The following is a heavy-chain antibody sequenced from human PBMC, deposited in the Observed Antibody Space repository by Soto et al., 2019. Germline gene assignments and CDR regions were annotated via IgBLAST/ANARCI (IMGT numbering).Heavy chain of an antibody. CDR3: AIFGYCSSTSCYYNWFDP. CDR2: MNPNSGNT. V-gene: IGHV1-8*01. D-gene: IGHD2-2*01. CDR1: GYTITSYD. Sequence: GASVKASCKASGYTITSYDINCVRQATEQGLEWMGWMNPNSGNTGYAQKFQGRVTMTRNTSISTAYMELSSLRSEDTAVCYCAIFGYCSSTSCYYNWFDPWGQGTLVTVSS. J-gene: IGHJ5*02.